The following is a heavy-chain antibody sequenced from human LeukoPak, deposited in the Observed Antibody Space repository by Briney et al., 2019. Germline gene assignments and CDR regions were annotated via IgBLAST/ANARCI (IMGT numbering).Heavy chain of an antibody. CDR1: GFTFSSYD. CDR3: ARATMVRGKLSGFDY. V-gene: IGHV3-13*01. Sequence: GGSLRLSCAASGFTFSSYDMHWVRQATGKGLEWVSAIGTAGDTYYPGSVKGRFTISRENAKNSLYLQMNSLRAGDTAVYYCARATMVRGKLSGFDYWGQEPLVPVSS. CDR2: IGTAGDT. D-gene: IGHD3-10*01. J-gene: IGHJ4*02.